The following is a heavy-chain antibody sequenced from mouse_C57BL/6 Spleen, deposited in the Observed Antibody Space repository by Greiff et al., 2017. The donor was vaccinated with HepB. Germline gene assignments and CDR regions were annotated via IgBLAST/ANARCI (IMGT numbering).Heavy chain of an antibody. CDR2: INPNNGGT. Sequence: VQLQQSGPELVKPGASVKMSCKASGYTFTDYNMHWVKQSHGKSLEWIGYINPNNGGTSYNQKFKGKATLTVNKSSSTAYMELRSLTSEDSAVYYCARWGYYGSSLYYAMDYWAQGTSVTVSS. V-gene: IGHV1-22*01. CDR3: ARWGYYGSSLYYAMDY. CDR1: GYTFTDYN. J-gene: IGHJ4*01. D-gene: IGHD1-1*01.